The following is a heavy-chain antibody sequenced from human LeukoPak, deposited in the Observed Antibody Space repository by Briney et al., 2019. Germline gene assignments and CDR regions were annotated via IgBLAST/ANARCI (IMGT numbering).Heavy chain of an antibody. J-gene: IGHJ3*02. V-gene: IGHV3-74*01. CDR1: GFTFSNYW. CDR3: ARDCPYGGDCYRWDAFDI. Sequence: GGSLRLSCAASGFTFSNYWMHWVRQAPGKGLVWVSRIKTDGSRTSYADSVKGRFTISRDNAKNSLYLQMNSLRAEDTAVYYCARDCPYGGDCYRWDAFDIWGQGTMVTVSS. D-gene: IGHD2-21*01. CDR2: IKTDGSRT.